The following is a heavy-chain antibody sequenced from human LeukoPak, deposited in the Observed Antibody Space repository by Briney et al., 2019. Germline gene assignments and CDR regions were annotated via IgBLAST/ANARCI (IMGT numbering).Heavy chain of an antibody. CDR1: EFTFSSYW. V-gene: IGHV3-74*01. CDR3: AKGPVVPAAIKGNWFDP. Sequence: GGSLRLSCEASEFTFSSYWMHWVRQAPGKGLVWVSRINSDGRTTIYADSVKGRFTISRDNAKNTLYLQMNSLRAEDTAVYYCAKGPVVPAAIKGNWFDPWGQGTLVTVSS. J-gene: IGHJ5*02. D-gene: IGHD2-2*02. CDR2: INSDGRTT.